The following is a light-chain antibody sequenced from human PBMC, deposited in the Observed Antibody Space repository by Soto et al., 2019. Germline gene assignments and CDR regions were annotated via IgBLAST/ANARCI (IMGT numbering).Light chain of an antibody. CDR1: QTLLSSSDNQNY. Sequence: DFVLTQSPDSLAVSLGERATINCRSSQTLLSSSDNQNYLAWSRQRPGQPPELLVYWASTRESGVPDRFSGSGSGTEFTRTISSLQAEDVAVYYCHQYFSTPLTFGGGTKLEIK. CDR2: WAS. J-gene: IGKJ4*01. V-gene: IGKV4-1*01. CDR3: HQYFSTPLT.